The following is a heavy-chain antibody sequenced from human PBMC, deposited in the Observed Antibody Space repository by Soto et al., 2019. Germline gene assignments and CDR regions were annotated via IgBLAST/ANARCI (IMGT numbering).Heavy chain of an antibody. D-gene: IGHD3-3*01. CDR2: INAGNGNT. V-gene: IGHV1-3*01. CDR3: ARLAIFKGFDY. CDR1: GYTFTNYA. Sequence: ASVKVSCKASGYTFTNYAMHWVRQAPGQRLEWMGWINAGNGNTKYSQKFQGRVTITRDTSASTAYMELSSLRSDDTAVYYCARLAIFKGFDYWGQGTLVTVSS. J-gene: IGHJ4*02.